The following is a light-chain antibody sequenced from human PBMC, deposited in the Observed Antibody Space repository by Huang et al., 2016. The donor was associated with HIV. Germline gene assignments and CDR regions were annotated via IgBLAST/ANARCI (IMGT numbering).Light chain of an antibody. CDR2: GLS. CDR3: HQYNNWLLS. J-gene: IGKJ4*01. V-gene: IGKV3-15*01. CDR1: RSVSTN. Sequence: EIVMTQSPATLSVSPGQRVTLSCRANRSVSTNLAWCQQRHGQAPRLLIYGLSTRAPGIPARFRGSGSGTDFSLTISSLQSEDFALYYCHQYNNWLLSFGGGTRV.